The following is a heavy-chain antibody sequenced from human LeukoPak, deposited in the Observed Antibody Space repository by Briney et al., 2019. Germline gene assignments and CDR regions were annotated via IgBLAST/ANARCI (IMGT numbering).Heavy chain of an antibody. CDR2: ISGSGGST. V-gene: IGHV3-23*01. D-gene: IGHD3-10*01. J-gene: IGHJ5*02. CDR1: GFTFSSYA. CDR3: AKDPITMVRGAMEDWFDP. Sequence: GGSLRLSCAASGFTFSSYAMSWVRQAPGKGLEWVSAISGSGGSTYYADSVKGRFTISRDNSKNTLYLQMNSLRAEDTAVYYCAKDPITMVRGAMEDWFDPWGQGTLVTVSS.